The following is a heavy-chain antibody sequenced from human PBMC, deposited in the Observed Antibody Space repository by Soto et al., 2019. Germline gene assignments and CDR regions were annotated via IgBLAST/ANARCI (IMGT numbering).Heavy chain of an antibody. J-gene: IGHJ6*02. V-gene: IGHV2-5*02. CDR1: GFSLSTSGVG. Sequence: QITLKESGPTLVKPTQTLTLTCTFSGFSLSTSGVGVGWIRQPPGKALEWLALIYWDDDKRYSPSLRSRLTISKDTSKNQVVLTMTHMHPVDTATYYCIQSRCGGDCLQSYASHYYYGMDVWGQGTTVTVSS. CDR2: IYWDDDK. CDR3: IQSRCGGDCLQSYASHYYYGMDV. D-gene: IGHD2-21*02.